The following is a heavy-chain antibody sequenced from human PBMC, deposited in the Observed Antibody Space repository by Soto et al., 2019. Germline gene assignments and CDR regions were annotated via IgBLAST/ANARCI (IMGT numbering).Heavy chain of an antibody. CDR3: VRSRQIESGNDYGLDG. Sequence: QVQLQESGSGLVKPSQSLSLTCTVSGVSLNTADTWWSWIRQSPGKGLEFIGYYHSGGSTYYDASFRSRVIISADTSNSQFSLKLSSVTVADTAVYVCVRSRQIESGNDYGLDGWGQGTTVTVSS. CDR1: GVSLNTADTW. J-gene: IGHJ6*02. CDR2: YHSGGST. V-gene: IGHV4-30-4*01. D-gene: IGHD2-15*01.